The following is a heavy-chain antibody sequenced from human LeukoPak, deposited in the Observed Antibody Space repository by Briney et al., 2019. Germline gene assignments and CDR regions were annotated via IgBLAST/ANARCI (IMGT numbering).Heavy chain of an antibody. CDR3: SRGLVTKAGY. D-gene: IGHD2-21*02. Sequence: ASVKVSCKASGYTFTNYAMHWVRQASGQRLEWMGWINAGNGNTKYSQKFQGRVTITRDTSASTAYMELSSLRSEDTAVYYCSRGLVTKAGYWGQGTLVTVSS. V-gene: IGHV1-3*01. CDR1: GYTFTNYA. J-gene: IGHJ4*02. CDR2: INAGNGNT.